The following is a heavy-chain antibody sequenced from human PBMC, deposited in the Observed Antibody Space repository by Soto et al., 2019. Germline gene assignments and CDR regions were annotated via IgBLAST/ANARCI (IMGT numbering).Heavy chain of an antibody. J-gene: IGHJ5*01. CDR2: INSGGAT. CDR1: GFTFSDYA. D-gene: IGHD6-19*01. V-gene: IGHV3-23*01. Sequence: GGSLRLSCAASGFTFSDYAMSWVRQAPGKGLEWVSVINSGGATYYADSVQGRFSISRDNSKSTLYLQMNSLSVEDTATYYCASRPRGSVAGTLDSWGQGSLVTVSS. CDR3: ASRPRGSVAGTLDS.